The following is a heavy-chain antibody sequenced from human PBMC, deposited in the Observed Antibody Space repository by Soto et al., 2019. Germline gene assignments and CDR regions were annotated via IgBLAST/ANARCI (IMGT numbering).Heavy chain of an antibody. CDR2: IYSGGST. CDR1: GFTVSSNY. CDR3: ATPSIAASNYYYYMDV. Sequence: EVQLVESGGGLVQPGGSLRLSCAASGFTVSSNYMSWVRQAPGKGLEWVSVIYSGGSTYYADSVKGRFTISRYNSKNTLYLQMNSLRAEDTAVYYCATPSIAASNYYYYMDVWGKGTTVTVSS. J-gene: IGHJ6*03. D-gene: IGHD6-13*01. V-gene: IGHV3-66*01.